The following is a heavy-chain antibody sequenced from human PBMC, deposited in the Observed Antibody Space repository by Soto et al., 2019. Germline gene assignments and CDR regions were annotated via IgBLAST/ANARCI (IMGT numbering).Heavy chain of an antibody. CDR3: ARTDILTGFDYYYYYGMDV. CDR2: ISAYNGNT. CDR1: GYTFISYG. Sequence: QVQLVQSGAEVKKPGASVKVSCKASGYTFISYGISWVRQAPGQGLEWMGWISAYNGNTNYAQKLQGRVTITTDTTTSTAYMELRSLRSDDTAVYYCARTDILTGFDYYYYYGMDVWGQGTTVTVSS. V-gene: IGHV1-18*01. D-gene: IGHD3-9*01. J-gene: IGHJ6*02.